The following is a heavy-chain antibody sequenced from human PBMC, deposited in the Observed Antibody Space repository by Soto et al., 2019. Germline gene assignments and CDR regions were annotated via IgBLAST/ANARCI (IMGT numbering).Heavy chain of an antibody. D-gene: IGHD3-3*01. J-gene: IGHJ6*03. CDR1: GGTFSSYT. CDR3: ARGRYYDFWSGSPNYYYYMDV. V-gene: IGHV1-69*02. Sequence: GASVKVSCKASGGTFSSYTISWVRQAPGQGLEWMGRIIPILGIANYAQKFQGRVTTTADKSTSTAYMELSSLRSEDTAVYYCARGRYYDFWSGSPNYYYYMDVWGKGTTVTVSS. CDR2: IIPILGIA.